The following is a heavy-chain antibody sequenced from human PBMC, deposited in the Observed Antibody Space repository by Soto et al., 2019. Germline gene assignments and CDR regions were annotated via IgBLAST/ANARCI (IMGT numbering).Heavy chain of an antibody. CDR2: INHSGST. J-gene: IGHJ4*02. D-gene: IGHD2-2*03. CDR1: GGSFSGYY. CDR3: ARVPVSGYCSSNSCYESRGY. Sequence: PSETLSLTCAVYGGSFSGYYWIWIRQPPGKGLEWIGEINHSGSTNYNPSLKSRVTISVDTSKNQFSLKLSSVTAADTAVYYCARVPVSGYCSSNSCYESRGYWGQGTLVTVSS. V-gene: IGHV4-34*01.